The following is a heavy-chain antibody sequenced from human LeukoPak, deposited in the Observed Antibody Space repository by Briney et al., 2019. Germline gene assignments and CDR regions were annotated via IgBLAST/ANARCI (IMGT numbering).Heavy chain of an antibody. CDR2: IYDTGNT. Sequence: PSETLSLTCSVLGGSSSRYYWNWIRQPPGGGLDWIGYIYDTGNTNYSPSLKSRVTISVDTSKNQFSLWLNSVTAADTAIYYCARGTSGSPVDYWGQGTLVTVSS. D-gene: IGHD3-10*01. J-gene: IGHJ4*02. V-gene: IGHV4-59*01. CDR1: GGSSSRYY. CDR3: ARGTSGSPVDY.